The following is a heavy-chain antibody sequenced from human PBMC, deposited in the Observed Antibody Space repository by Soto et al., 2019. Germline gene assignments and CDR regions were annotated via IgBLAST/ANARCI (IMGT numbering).Heavy chain of an antibody. CDR1: GDRGVNNTAV. CDR2: TYYKSKWNN. D-gene: IGHD3-10*01. CDR3: TGITWFRGMDV. J-gene: IGHJ6*02. Sequence: HTLSVTCTMSGDRGVNNTAVWIWIRQSPSRGLEWLGRTYYKSKWNNDYALSVKSRITINPDTSKNQFSLHLYSVTPEDTAVYYCTGITWFRGMDVWGQGTPVTVS. V-gene: IGHV6-1*01.